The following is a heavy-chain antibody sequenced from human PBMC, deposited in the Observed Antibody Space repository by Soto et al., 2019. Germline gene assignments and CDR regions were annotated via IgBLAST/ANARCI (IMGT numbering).Heavy chain of an antibody. Sequence: SETLSLTCTVSGGSISSYYWSWIRQPPGKGLEWIGYIYYSGSTNYNPSLKSRVTISVDTSKNQFSLKLSSVTAADTAVYYCARDAYYDFWSGYYRGRPYYYYGMDVWGQGTTVTVSS. CDR1: GGSISSYY. D-gene: IGHD3-3*01. CDR3: ARDAYYDFWSGYYRGRPYYYYGMDV. J-gene: IGHJ6*02. CDR2: IYYSGST. V-gene: IGHV4-59*01.